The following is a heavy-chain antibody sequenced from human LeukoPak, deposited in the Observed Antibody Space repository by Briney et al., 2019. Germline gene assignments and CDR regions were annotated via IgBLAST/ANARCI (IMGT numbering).Heavy chain of an antibody. V-gene: IGHV4-59*01. CDR1: GSSFSSYS. D-gene: IGHD2/OR15-2a*01. CDR3: ATGYYEPFAT. CDR2: ISDAGNT. Sequence: SESLTLSCTASGSSFSSYSLDWLRQPPGKGLEWIGYISDAGNTVSNPSHKSRVSISLDTSKKQFSLRLRSLTSADSAVYYCATGYYEPFATWGPGILVTVSS. J-gene: IGHJ5*02.